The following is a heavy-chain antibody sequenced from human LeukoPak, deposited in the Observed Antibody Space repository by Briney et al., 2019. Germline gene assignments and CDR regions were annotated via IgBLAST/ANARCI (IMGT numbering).Heavy chain of an antibody. CDR1: GGTFSSYA. Sequence: SVKVSCKASGGTFSSYAISWVRQAPGQGLEWMGRIIPILGIANYAQKFQGRVTITADKSTSTAYMELSSLRSEDTAVYYCASFSGGYSGYGDAFDIWGQGTMVTVPS. CDR2: IIPILGIA. J-gene: IGHJ3*02. V-gene: IGHV1-69*04. D-gene: IGHD5-12*01. CDR3: ASFSGGYSGYGDAFDI.